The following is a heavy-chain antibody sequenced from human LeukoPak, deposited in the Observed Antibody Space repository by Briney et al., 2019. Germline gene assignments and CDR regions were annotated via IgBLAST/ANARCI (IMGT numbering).Heavy chain of an antibody. V-gene: IGHV5-51*01. J-gene: IGHJ4*02. CDR2: LYPGDSDT. Sequence: GESLQISCKGSGYSFTNYWIGWVRQMPGKGLEWMGILYPGDSDTKYSPSFQGQVTISADKSISTAYLQWSSLRASDTAMYYCARLGDSSGNTPTYFDYWGQGTLVTVSS. CDR1: GYSFTNYW. D-gene: IGHD3-22*01. CDR3: ARLGDSSGNTPTYFDY.